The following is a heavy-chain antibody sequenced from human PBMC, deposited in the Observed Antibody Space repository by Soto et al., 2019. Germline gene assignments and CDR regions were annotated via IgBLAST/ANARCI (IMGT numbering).Heavy chain of an antibody. CDR1: GYSISSSNW. D-gene: IGHD1-26*01. J-gene: IGHJ4*02. CDR2: IYYSGTT. V-gene: IGHV4-28*01. CDR3: ARREIQGPIDH. Sequence: QVQLQESGPGLVKPSDTLSLTCAVSGYSISSSNWWGWIRQPPGKGLEWIGYIYYSGTTYYNPSLQSRVPRSSDTSQHQFSLNLTSVTAVDPAVYYCARREIQGPIDHWGQGTLVTFSS.